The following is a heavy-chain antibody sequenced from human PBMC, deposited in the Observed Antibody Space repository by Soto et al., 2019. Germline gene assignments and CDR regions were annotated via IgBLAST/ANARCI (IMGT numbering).Heavy chain of an antibody. Sequence: QVQLVQSGAEVKKPGSSVRVSCKASGGTFSSYAISWVRQAPGQGLEWMGGIIPIFGTANYAQKFQGRVTIPADESTSTAYMELSSLRSEDTAVYYCASNAWPITMKELDYWGQGTLVTVSS. V-gene: IGHV1-69*01. D-gene: IGHD3-22*01. CDR2: IIPIFGTA. CDR1: GGTFSSYA. CDR3: ASNAWPITMKELDY. J-gene: IGHJ4*02.